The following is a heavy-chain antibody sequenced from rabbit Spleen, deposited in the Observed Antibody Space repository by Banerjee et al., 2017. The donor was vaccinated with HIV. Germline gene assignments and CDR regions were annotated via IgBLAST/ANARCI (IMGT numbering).Heavy chain of an antibody. J-gene: IGHJ6*01. Sequence: QEQLVESGGGLVQPGGSLKLSCTASGFSFSNKAVMCWVRQAPGKGLEWIACINAITGKAVYASWAKGRFTFSKTSSTTVTLQMTSLTAADTATYFCARDTGTSFSTYGMDLWGPGTLVTVS. D-gene: IGHD8-1*01. CDR1: GFSFSNKAV. CDR3: ARDTGTSFSTYGMDL. CDR2: INAITGKA. V-gene: IGHV1S45*01.